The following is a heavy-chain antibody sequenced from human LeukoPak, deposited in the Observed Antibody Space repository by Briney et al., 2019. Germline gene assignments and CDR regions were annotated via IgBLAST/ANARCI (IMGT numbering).Heavy chain of an antibody. CDR3: ARHGQQMENNAFDM. V-gene: IGHV4-59*08. CDR2: LRNSGFT. Sequence: SETLSLTCTVSSAPFSSYYWSWIRQPPGKGLEWIGYLRNSGFTKYNASLKSRVTMSIDTSQNQFSLKLTSVTAADTAVYYCARHGQQMENNAFDMWGRGTMVTVSS. J-gene: IGHJ3*02. D-gene: IGHD6-13*01. CDR1: SAPFSSYY.